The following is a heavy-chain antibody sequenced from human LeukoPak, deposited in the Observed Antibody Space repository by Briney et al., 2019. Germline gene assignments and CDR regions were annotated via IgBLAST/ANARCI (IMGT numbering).Heavy chain of an antibody. CDR2: IRNKANRYTI. CDR1: GFTFSDYF. CDR3: VRATYCTGGSCYTGDY. Sequence: PGGSPRLTCAASGFTFSDYFMDWVRQAPGKGLEWVGRIRNKANRYTIDYAASVKGRFTISRDDSKNSLYLQMNSLTIEDTAVYYCVRATYCTGGSCYTGDYWGQGTLVTVSS. D-gene: IGHD2-15*01. V-gene: IGHV3-72*01. J-gene: IGHJ4*02.